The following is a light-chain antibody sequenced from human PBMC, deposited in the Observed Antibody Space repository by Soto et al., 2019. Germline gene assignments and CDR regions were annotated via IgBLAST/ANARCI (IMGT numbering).Light chain of an antibody. J-gene: IGLJ2*01. CDR3: TSYADRNNLV. CDR2: EVS. CDR1: SSDVGGFNY. Sequence: SALTQPPSASGSPGQSVTISCTGTSSDVGGFNYVSWYQQHPGKAPKLMTYEVSKRPSGVPDRFSGSKSGNTASLTVSGLQAEDEADYYCTSYADRNNLVFGGGTKLTVL. V-gene: IGLV2-8*01.